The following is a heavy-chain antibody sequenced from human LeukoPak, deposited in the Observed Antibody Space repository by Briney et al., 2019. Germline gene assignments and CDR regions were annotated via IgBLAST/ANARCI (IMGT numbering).Heavy chain of an antibody. Sequence: GGSLRLSCAASGFTFSSYGMHWVRQAPGKGLEGVAVICYDGSNKYYGDSVKDRFTISRDNSKKTLYLQMNSLRVEDTAVYYCARGDGYNDAEYLQHWGQGTLVTVSS. V-gene: IGHV3-33*01. J-gene: IGHJ1*01. CDR1: GFTFSSYG. D-gene: IGHD5-24*01. CDR3: ARGDGYNDAEYLQH. CDR2: ICYDGSNK.